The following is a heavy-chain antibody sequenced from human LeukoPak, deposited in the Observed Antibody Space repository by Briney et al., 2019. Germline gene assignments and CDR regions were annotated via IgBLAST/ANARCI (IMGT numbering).Heavy chain of an antibody. V-gene: IGHV3-21*01. J-gene: IGHJ5*02. CDR2: NSSSSSYI. CDR3: ARDPIVVVPAAPQENWFDP. D-gene: IGHD2-2*01. CDR1: GVTFSSYS. Sequence: GGSLRLSCAASGVTFSSYSMNWGRQAPGKGREWVSSNSSSSSYIYYADSVKGRFTISRDNAKNSLYLQMNSLRAEDTAVYYCARDPIVVVPAAPQENWFDPWGQGTLVTVSS.